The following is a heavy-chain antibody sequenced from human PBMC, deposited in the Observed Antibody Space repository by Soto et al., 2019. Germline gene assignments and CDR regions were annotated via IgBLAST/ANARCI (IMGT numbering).Heavy chain of an antibody. CDR1: GFPFNNYG. D-gene: IGHD5-12*01. J-gene: IGHJ4*02. CDR2: ISFDGRSE. V-gene: IGHV3-30*03. CDR3: ARDMRGYNYGPLDY. Sequence: PGGSLRLSCAASGFPFNNYGIHWVRQAPGKGLEWVALISFDGRSEYYGDSVKGRFTVSRDNFKNMLYLQMNNLGTEDTALYYCARDMRGYNYGPLDYWGQGVLVTVSS.